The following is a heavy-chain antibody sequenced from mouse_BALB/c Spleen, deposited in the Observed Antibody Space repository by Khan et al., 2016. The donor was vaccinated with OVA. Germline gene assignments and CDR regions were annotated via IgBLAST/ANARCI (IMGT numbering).Heavy chain of an antibody. CDR1: GFTFSTYG. CDR3: ASLAYYYDSEGFAY. J-gene: IGHJ3*01. D-gene: IGHD1-1*01. CDR2: ISTGGHYT. V-gene: IGHV5-6*01. Sequence: EVELVESGGDLVEPGGSLKLSCAASGFTFSTYGMSWVRQTPDRRLEWVATISTGGHYTYYPDSVRGRFTISRENASNTLYLQMTSLKSEDTAMFYCASLAYYYDSEGFAYWGQGTLVTVSA.